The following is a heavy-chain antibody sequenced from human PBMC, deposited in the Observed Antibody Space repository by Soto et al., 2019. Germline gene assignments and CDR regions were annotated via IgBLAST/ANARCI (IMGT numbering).Heavy chain of an antibody. CDR1: GFTFSSYG. Sequence: GGSLRLSCAASGFTFSSYGMHWVRQAPGKGLEWVAVIWYDGSNKYYADSVKGRFTISRDNSKNTLYLQMNSLRAEDTAVYYCARGGSGWDFDYWGQGTLATVSS. V-gene: IGHV3-33*01. J-gene: IGHJ4*02. CDR3: ARGGSGWDFDY. CDR2: IWYDGSNK. D-gene: IGHD6-19*01.